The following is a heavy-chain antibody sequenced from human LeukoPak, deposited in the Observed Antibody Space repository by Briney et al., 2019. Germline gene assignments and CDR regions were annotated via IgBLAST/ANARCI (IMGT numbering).Heavy chain of an antibody. D-gene: IGHD6-13*01. Sequence: SETLSLTCTVSGGSISSYYWSWIRQPPGKGLEWIGYIYYSGSTNYNPSLKSRVTISVDTSKNQFSLKLSSVTAADTAVYYCARGMRGKAAGTYYYYYTDVWGKGTTVTVSS. CDR2: IYYSGST. V-gene: IGHV4-59*01. J-gene: IGHJ6*03. CDR1: GGSISSYY. CDR3: ARGMRGKAAGTYYYYYTDV.